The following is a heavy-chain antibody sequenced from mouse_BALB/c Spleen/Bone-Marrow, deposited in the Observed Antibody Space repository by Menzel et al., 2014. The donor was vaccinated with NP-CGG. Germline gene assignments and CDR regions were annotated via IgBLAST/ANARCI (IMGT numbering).Heavy chain of an antibody. J-gene: IGHJ2*01. D-gene: IGHD4-1*01. CDR2: ISSGSSAI. Sequence: EVQLQQSGGGLVQPGGSRKLSCAASGFTFSSFGMHWVRQASEKGLEWVAYISSGSSAIYYADTVRGRFTISRDNPKNTLFLQMTSLRSEDTAMYYCARGGNWEDFDYWGQGTTLTVSS. V-gene: IGHV5-17*02. CDR3: ARGGNWEDFDY. CDR1: GFTFSSFG.